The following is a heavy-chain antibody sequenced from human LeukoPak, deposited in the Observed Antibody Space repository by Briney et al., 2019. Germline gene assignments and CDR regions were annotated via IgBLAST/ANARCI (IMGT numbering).Heavy chain of an antibody. CDR2: ISYDGSNK. V-gene: IGHV3-30*18. D-gene: IGHD3-10*01. Sequence: GGSLRLSCAASGFTFSSYGMHWVRQAPGKGLEWVAVISYDGSNKYYADSVKGRFTISRDNSKNTLYLQMNSLRAEDTAVYYCAKDLYYGSGSYGYYYYGMDVWGQGTAVTVSS. CDR3: AKDLYYGSGSYGYYYYGMDV. J-gene: IGHJ6*02. CDR1: GFTFSSYG.